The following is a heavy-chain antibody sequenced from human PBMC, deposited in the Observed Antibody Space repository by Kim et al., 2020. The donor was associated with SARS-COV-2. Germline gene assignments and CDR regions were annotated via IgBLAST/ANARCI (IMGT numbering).Heavy chain of an antibody. CDR2: IIGGNGNT. CDR3: ARGGGPGLGY. D-gene: IGHD2-15*01. Sequence: ASVKVSCKASGYTFSNYAIHWVRQASGQRLECMGWIIGGNGNTYYSPKFQGRVTFTRDTSATTAYMELSSLRSEDTAVYYCARGGGPGLGYWGQGTLVTVSS. CDR1: GYTFSNYA. V-gene: IGHV1-3*01. J-gene: IGHJ4*02.